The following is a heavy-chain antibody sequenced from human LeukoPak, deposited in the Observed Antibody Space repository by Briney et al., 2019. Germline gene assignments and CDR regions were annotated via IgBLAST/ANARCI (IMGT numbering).Heavy chain of an antibody. D-gene: IGHD6-13*01. CDR3: ARAQQLENFHH. Sequence: ASVKVSCKACGYTFTSYYMHWVRQAPGQGLEWMGIINPSGGSTSYAQKFQGRVTMTRDTSTSTVYMELSSLRSEDTAVYYCARAQQLENFHHWGQGTLVTVSS. J-gene: IGHJ1*01. CDR1: GYTFTSYY. V-gene: IGHV1-46*01. CDR2: INPSGGST.